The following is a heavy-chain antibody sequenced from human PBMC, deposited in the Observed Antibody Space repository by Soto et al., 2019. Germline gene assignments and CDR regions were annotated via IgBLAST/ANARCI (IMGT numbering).Heavy chain of an antibody. J-gene: IGHJ4*02. CDR1: GYTFTSYG. V-gene: IGHV1-8*01. D-gene: IGHD6-6*01. Sequence: GASVKVSCKASGYTFTSYGINWVRQATGQGLEWMGWMNPNSGNTGYAQKFQGRVTMTRNTSISTAYMELSSLRSEDTAVYYCARVRGSSSYDFDYWGQRTLVTVSS. CDR3: ARVRGSSSYDFDY. CDR2: MNPNSGNT.